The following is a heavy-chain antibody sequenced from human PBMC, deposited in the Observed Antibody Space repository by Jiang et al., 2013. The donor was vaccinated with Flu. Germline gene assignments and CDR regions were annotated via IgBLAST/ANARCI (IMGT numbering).Heavy chain of an antibody. D-gene: IGHD5-18*01. CDR3: ARAPSGWIQLWFNAFDI. CDR1: A. Sequence: AWNWIRQSPSRGLEWLGRTYYRSKWYNDYAVSVKSRITINPDTSKNQFSLQLNSVTPEDTAVYYCARAPSGWIQLWFNAFDIWGQGTMVTVSS. J-gene: IGHJ3*02. V-gene: IGHV6-1*01. CDR2: TYYRSKWYN.